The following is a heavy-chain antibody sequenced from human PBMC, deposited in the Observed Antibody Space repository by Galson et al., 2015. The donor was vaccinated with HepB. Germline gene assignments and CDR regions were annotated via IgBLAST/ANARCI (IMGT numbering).Heavy chain of an antibody. D-gene: IGHD2-15*01. J-gene: IGHJ5*02. CDR1: GYIFSGYY. Sequence: SCKASGYIFSGYYMNWVRQAPGQGLEWMGWISAYNRKTNYAQKFQGRVSMTTDTSTSTVYMELRRLRSDDTAIYYCARGALVVGVAATLNNWFDPWGQGTLVTVSS. CDR3: ARGALVVGVAATLNNWFDP. CDR2: ISAYNRKT. V-gene: IGHV1-18*04.